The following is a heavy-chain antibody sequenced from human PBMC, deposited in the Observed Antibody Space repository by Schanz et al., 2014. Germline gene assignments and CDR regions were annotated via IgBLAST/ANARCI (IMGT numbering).Heavy chain of an antibody. CDR1: GGTFSSYS. J-gene: IGHJ4*02. V-gene: IGHV1-69*02. Sequence: QVQLVQSGAEVKKPGSSVKVSCKASGGTFSSYSISWVRQAPGQGLEWMGRIIPSLGLAKYEQKFQDKVTITADTSTTTAYMELSGLRSEDTAVYYCARGGYSSGWYDRDIAHFDYWGQGTLVNGSS. D-gene: IGHD6-19*01. CDR3: ARGGYSSGWYDRDIAHFDY. CDR2: IIPSLGLA.